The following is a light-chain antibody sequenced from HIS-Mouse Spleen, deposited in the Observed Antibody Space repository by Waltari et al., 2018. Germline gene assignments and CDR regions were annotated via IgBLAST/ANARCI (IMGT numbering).Light chain of an antibody. Sequence: SYELTQPPSVSVSPGQTARNTCSGDALPKKYAYWYQQKLGQAPVLVIYEASKRPSGIPGRCSGSSSGTMATLTISGAQVEDEADYYCYSTDSSGNHRRVFGGGTKLTVL. CDR1: ALPKKY. CDR2: EAS. CDR3: YSTDSSGNHRRV. J-gene: IGLJ3*02. V-gene: IGLV3-10*01.